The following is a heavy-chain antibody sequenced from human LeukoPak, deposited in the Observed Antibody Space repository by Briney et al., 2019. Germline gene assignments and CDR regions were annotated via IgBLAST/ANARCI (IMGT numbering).Heavy chain of an antibody. D-gene: IGHD4/OR15-4a*01. CDR2: INPNSGGT. CDR1: GYTFTGYY. CDR3: ARDADYHSSDY. J-gene: IGHJ4*02. Sequence: VASVKVSCKASGYTFTGYYMHWVRQAPGQGLEWMGWINPNSGGTNYAQKFQGRVTMTRDTSINTAYMELSRLRSDDTAVYYCARDADYHSSDYWGQGSLVTVSS. V-gene: IGHV1-2*02.